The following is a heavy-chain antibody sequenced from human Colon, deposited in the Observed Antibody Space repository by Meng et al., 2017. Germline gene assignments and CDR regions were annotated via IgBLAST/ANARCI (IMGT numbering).Heavy chain of an antibody. D-gene: IGHD3-10*01. CDR1: GFILRDYE. CDR2: SSADGTSA. J-gene: IGHJ4*02. V-gene: IGHV3-48*03. CDR3: ARTRTLARGFNIPYSVYV. Sequence: GGPLRLSCVASGFILRDYEMNWVRQAPGKGLEWISDSSADGTSAHYADSMKGRFPISRDNAKDNFYLDILSLTFDDTAVYSGARTRTLARGFNIPYSVYVWGQGTLVTVSS.